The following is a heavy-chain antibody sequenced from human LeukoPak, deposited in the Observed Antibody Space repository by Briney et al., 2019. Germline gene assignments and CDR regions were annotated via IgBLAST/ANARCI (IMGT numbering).Heavy chain of an antibody. CDR3: ARSYPTPRFDP. Sequence: GGSLRLSCAASGFTFSDYWMSWVRQAPGKGLEWVANIKQDGSEKNYVDSVKGRFIISRDNAKNSLYLQMNSLRAEDTAVYYCARSYPTPRFDPWGQGTLVTVSS. CDR1: GFTFSDYW. D-gene: IGHD5-18*01. V-gene: IGHV3-7*03. J-gene: IGHJ5*02. CDR2: IKQDGSEK.